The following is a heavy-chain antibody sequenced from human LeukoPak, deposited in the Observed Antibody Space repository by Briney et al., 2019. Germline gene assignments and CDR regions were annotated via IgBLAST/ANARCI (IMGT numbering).Heavy chain of an antibody. CDR2: ISGSGGST. V-gene: IGHV3-23*01. CDR1: GFTFSSYG. CDR3: AKDRTMIVVVTGDY. Sequence: GGSLRLSCAASGFTFSSYGMSWVRQAPGKGLEWVSAISGSGGSTYYADSVKGRFTISRDNSKNTLYLQMNSLRAEDTAVYYCAKDRTMIVVVTGDYWGQGTLVTVSS. J-gene: IGHJ4*02. D-gene: IGHD3-22*01.